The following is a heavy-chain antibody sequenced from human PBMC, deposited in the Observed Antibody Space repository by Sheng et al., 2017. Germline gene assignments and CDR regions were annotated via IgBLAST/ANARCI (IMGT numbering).Heavy chain of an antibody. D-gene: IGHD4-17*01. CDR3: ARDYGDYKFFDY. V-gene: IGHV4-34*01. CDR1: GGSFSGYY. J-gene: IGHJ4*02. CDR2: VNHSGST. Sequence: QVQLQQWGAGLLKPSETLSLTCAVYGGSFSGYYWSWIRQPPREGAWSGLGKVNHSGSTNYNPSLKSRVTISVDTSKNQFSLKLSSVTAADTAVYYCARDYGDYKFFDYWGQGTLVTVSS.